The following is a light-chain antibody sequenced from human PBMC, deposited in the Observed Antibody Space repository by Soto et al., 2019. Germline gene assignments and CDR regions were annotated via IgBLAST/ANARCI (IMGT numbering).Light chain of an antibody. CDR1: QSVNNNY. CDR3: QQYGSSPLVS. Sequence: EIVLTQSPGTLSLSPGERAALSCRASQSVNNNYLAWYQQKPGQAPRLLIYDASTRAAGIPDRFSGSGSGTDFTLTVSRLEPEDFAIYYCQQYGSSPLVSFGVGTRVEIK. J-gene: IGKJ4*01. V-gene: IGKV3-20*01. CDR2: DAS.